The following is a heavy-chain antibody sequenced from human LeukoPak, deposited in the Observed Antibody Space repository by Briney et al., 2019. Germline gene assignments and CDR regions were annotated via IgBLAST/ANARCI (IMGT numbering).Heavy chain of an antibody. Sequence: SETLSLTCAVYGGSFSGYYWSWIRQPPGKGLEWIGYIYYSGSTNYNPSLKSRVTISVDTSKNQFSLKLSSVTAADTAVYYCARHAPLLGAFDYWGQGTLVTVSS. J-gene: IGHJ4*02. CDR3: ARHAPLLGAFDY. CDR2: IYYSGST. V-gene: IGHV4-59*08. CDR1: GGSFSGYY. D-gene: IGHD3-16*01.